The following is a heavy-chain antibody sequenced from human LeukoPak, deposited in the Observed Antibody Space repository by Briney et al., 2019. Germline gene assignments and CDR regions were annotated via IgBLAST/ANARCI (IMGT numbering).Heavy chain of an antibody. CDR2: IRYDGSSK. CDR3: AKDIAETSYYFDY. CDR1: GFTFSSYG. D-gene: IGHD6-13*01. J-gene: IGHJ4*02. V-gene: IGHV3-30*02. Sequence: PGRSLRLSCAASGFTFSSYGMHWVRQAPGKGLEWVAFIRYDGSSKYYADSVRGRFTISRDNSKNTLYLQMNSLRAEDTAVYYCAKDIAETSYYFDYWGQGTLVTVSS.